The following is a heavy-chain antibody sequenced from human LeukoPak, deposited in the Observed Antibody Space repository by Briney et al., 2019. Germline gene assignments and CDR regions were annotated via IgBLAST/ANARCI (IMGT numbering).Heavy chain of an antibody. CDR1: GYSFTSHW. Sequence: GESLKISCQGSGYSFTSHWIGWVRQMPGKGLEWMGIIYPGDSDTRYSPSFRGQVTISADKSISTAYLQWSSLKASDTAMYYCARGHQLENYGAFNIWGQGTMVTVSS. V-gene: IGHV5-51*01. J-gene: IGHJ3*02. CDR2: IYPGDSDT. D-gene: IGHD6-13*01. CDR3: ARGHQLENYGAFNI.